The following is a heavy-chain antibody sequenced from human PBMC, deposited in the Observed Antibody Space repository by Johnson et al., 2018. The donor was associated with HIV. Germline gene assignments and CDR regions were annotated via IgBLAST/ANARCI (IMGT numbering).Heavy chain of an antibody. V-gene: IGHV3-74*02. D-gene: IGHD1-26*01. Sequence: VQLVESGGGLVQPGGSLRLSCVASGFTFSSYAMNWVRQAPGKGLEWVSRIGRDGSSTTYADSVKGRFTISRDNAKNTLYLQMNSLRVEDMAVYYCAKAWELLGRRAALDIWGQGTVVTVSS. CDR2: IGRDGSST. CDR3: AKAWELLGRRAALDI. CDR1: GFTFSSYA. J-gene: IGHJ3*02.